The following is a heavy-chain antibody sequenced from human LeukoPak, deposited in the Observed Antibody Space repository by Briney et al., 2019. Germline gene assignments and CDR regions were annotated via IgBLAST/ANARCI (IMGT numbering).Heavy chain of an antibody. CDR2: ISISGDIT. CDR3: ANEEVPNDY. D-gene: IGHD4/OR15-4a*01. V-gene: IGHV3-23*01. Sequence: GGSLRLSCAVSGFTFSSHAMTWVRQAPGKGLEWVSGISISGDITYYADSVQGRFIISRDSSKNTVYLQMNSLRVEDTAVYYCANEEVPNDYWGQGTLVTVSS. J-gene: IGHJ4*02. CDR1: GFTFSSHA.